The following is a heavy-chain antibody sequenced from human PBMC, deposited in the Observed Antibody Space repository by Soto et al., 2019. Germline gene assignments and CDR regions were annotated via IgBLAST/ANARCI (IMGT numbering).Heavy chain of an antibody. CDR2: IYCSGST. J-gene: IGHJ4*02. V-gene: IGHV4-31*03. CDR1: GGSISSGGYY. Sequence: PSETLSLTCTVSGGSISSGGYYWSWIRQHPGKGLEWIGYIYCSGSTYYNPSLKSRVTISVDTSKNQFSLKLSSVTAADTAVYYCARGSAWLPFDYWGQGTLVTVSS. CDR3: ARGSAWLPFDY. D-gene: IGHD5-12*01.